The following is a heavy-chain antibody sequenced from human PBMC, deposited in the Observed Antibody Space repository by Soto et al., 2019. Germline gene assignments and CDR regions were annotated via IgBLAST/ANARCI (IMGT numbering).Heavy chain of an antibody. J-gene: IGHJ4*02. CDR3: ARSSPLYGDYVAY. CDR2: IKRDGSEK. D-gene: IGHD4-17*01. CDR1: GFTFSSYW. Sequence: VQLVESGGGLVQPGGSLRLSCAASGFTFSSYWMSWVRQAPGKGLEWVANIKRDGSEKYYVDSVKGRFTISRDNAKSSLYLQMNSLRAEDTAVYYCARSSPLYGDYVAYWGQGTLVTVSS. V-gene: IGHV3-7*01.